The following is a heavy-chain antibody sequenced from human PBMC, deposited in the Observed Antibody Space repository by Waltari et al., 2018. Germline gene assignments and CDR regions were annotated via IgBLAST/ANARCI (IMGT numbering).Heavy chain of an antibody. CDR2: IDPEDGET. V-gene: IGHV1-69-2*01. D-gene: IGHD3-10*01. CDR1: GYTFIDYF. J-gene: IGHJ4*02. Sequence: EVQLVQSGAEVKKPGATVKISCKASGYTFIDYFMHWVQQAPGKGLEWVGRIDPEDGETVYAEKFQGRVTITADTSTDTSYWELSSLRSDDTAVYYCAPLPGGSGQTFDYWGQGTLLTVSS. CDR3: APLPGGSGQTFDY.